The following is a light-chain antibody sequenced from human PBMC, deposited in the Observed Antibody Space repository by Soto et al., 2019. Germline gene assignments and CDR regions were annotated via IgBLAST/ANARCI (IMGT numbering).Light chain of an antibody. Sequence: QSALTQPPSASGSAGRSVTISCTGASSDVGGYNFVSWYQQHPGKAPKLMIYEVSKRPSGVPDRFSGSKSGNTASLTVSGLQAEDETDYYCSSYAGSNNYVFGTGTKLTV. J-gene: IGLJ1*01. CDR2: EVS. V-gene: IGLV2-8*01. CDR1: SSDVGGYNF. CDR3: SSYAGSNNYV.